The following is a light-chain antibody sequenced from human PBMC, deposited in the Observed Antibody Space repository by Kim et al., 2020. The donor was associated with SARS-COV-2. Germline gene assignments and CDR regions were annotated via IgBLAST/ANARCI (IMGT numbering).Light chain of an antibody. V-gene: IGKV1-33*01. J-gene: IGKJ4*01. Sequence: SAAVGDRVTIACQACQDIATYLNWYQQKPGKAPKLLIYDASSLERGVPSRFSGSGSGTHFTFTISSLQPEDMATYCCEQFDDLVTFGGGNKVDI. CDR3: EQFDDLVT. CDR2: DAS. CDR1: QDIATY.